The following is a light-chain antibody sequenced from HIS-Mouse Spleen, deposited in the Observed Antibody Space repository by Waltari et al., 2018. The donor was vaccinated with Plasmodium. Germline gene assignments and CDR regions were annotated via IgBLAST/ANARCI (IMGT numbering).Light chain of an antibody. CDR2: EGS. CDR3: CSYAGSSTYV. J-gene: IGLJ1*01. V-gene: IGLV2-23*01. Sequence: QSALTQPASVSGSPGQSIPISSTGTRSDFGSYNLVSWYQQHPGKAPKLMIYEGSKRPSGVSNRVSGSKSGNTASLTISGLQAEDEADYYCCSYAGSSTYVFGTGTKVTVL. CDR1: RSDFGSYNL.